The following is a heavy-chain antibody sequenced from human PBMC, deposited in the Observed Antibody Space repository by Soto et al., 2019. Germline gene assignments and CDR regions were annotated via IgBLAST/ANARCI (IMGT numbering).Heavy chain of an antibody. CDR1: GGSISSSSYY. J-gene: IGHJ6*02. CDR3: ARHNGPLCVGCYYDMDA. D-gene: IGHD6-19*01. CDR2: IYYSGYT. Sequence: QLQLQESGPGLVKPSETLSLTCTVSGGSISSSSYYWGWIRQPPGKGLEWIGSIYYSGYTYYNPSPQTRVPIALHTSKNQFPRQLSSGTAADSAVYYCARHNGPLCVGCYYDMDASCQGTTVSVSS. V-gene: IGHV4-39*01.